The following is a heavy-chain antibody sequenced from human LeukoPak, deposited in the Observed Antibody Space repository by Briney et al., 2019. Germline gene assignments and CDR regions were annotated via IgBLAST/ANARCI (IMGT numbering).Heavy chain of an antibody. D-gene: IGHD6-13*01. CDR2: IYYSGST. CDR3: ARSGIAAAGTRVAFDI. J-gene: IGHJ3*02. V-gene: IGHV4-59*01. CDR1: GGSISSYY. Sequence: SETLSLTCTVSGGSISSYYWSWIRQPPGKGLEWIGYIYYSGSTNYNPSLKSRVTISVDTSKNQFSLRLSSVTAADTAVYYCARSGIAAAGTRVAFDIWGQGTMVTVSS.